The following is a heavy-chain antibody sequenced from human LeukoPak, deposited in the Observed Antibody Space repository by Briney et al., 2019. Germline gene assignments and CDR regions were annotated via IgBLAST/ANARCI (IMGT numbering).Heavy chain of an antibody. J-gene: IGHJ4*02. CDR1: GDSLSSGVYS. D-gene: IGHD3-22*01. V-gene: IGHV4-30-2*01. CDR3: ARGDVIVHYFDY. CDR2: IPHSGST. Sequence: SQTLSLTCAVSGDSLSSGVYSWNWIRQPPGKGLEWIGHIPHSGSTYYNPSLKSRVTISVDRSKNQFSLKLTSVTAADTAVYYCARGDVIVHYFDYWGQGTLVTVSS.